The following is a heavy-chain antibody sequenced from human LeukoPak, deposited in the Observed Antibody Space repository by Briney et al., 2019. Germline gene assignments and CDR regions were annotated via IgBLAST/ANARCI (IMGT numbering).Heavy chain of an antibody. V-gene: IGHV1-18*01. Sequence: ASVKVSCKASGYTFSSHGFSWVRQAPGQGLEWMGWISGYNGNTNYAQKLQGRVTMTTDTSTRTAYMELRSLRSDDTAVYYCARGGISGGGALDIWGQGTTVTVAS. CDR3: ARGGISGGGALDI. CDR1: GYTFSSHG. CDR2: ISGYNGNT. J-gene: IGHJ3*02. D-gene: IGHD3-16*01.